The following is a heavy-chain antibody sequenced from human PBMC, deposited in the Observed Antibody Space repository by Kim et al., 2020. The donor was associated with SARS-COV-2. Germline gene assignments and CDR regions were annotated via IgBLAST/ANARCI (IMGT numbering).Heavy chain of an antibody. CDR1: GGSVSSGSYY. V-gene: IGHV4-61*01. CDR3: AREAEQQLFRACDP. Sequence: SETLSLTCTVSGGSVSSGSYYWSWIRQPPGKGLEWIGYIYYSGSTNYNPSLKSRVTISVDTSKNQFSLKLSSVTAADTAVYYCAREAEQQLFRACDPCGQGTLVTVSS. CDR2: IYYSGST. J-gene: IGHJ5*02. D-gene: IGHD6-13*01.